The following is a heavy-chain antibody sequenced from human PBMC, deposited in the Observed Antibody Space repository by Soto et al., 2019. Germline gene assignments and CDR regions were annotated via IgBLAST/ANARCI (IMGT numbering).Heavy chain of an antibody. V-gene: IGHV3-48*01. J-gene: IGHJ5*02. CDR3: ASEGGKHNWFDP. Sequence: EVQLVESGGGLVQPGGSLRLSCAASGFTFSSYSMNWVRQAPGKGLEWVSYISSSSSAIYYADSVKGRFTISRDNAKNSLYLQMNSLRAEDTAVYYCASEGGKHNWFDPWCQGTLVTVSS. D-gene: IGHD3-16*01. CDR1: GFTFSSYS. CDR2: ISSSSSAI.